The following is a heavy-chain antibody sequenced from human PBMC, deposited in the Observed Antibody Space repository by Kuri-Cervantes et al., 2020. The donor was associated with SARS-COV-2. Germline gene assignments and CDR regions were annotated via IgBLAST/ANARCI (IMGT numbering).Heavy chain of an antibody. CDR3: ARPLYSNYDLVFWYFDL. CDR1: GYTFTNYW. CDR2: IYPADSDT. J-gene: IGHJ2*01. D-gene: IGHD4-11*01. Sequence: KVSCKGSGYTFTNYWIGWVRQMHGKGLEWMGIIYPADSDTRYSPSFQGQVTISADKSISTAYLQWSSLKASDTAVYYCARPLYSNYDLVFWYFDLWGRGTLVTVSS. V-gene: IGHV5-51*01.